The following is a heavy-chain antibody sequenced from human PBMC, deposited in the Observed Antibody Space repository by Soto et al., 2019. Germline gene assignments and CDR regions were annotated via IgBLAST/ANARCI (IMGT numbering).Heavy chain of an antibody. J-gene: IGHJ6*02. Sequence: QVQLVESGGGVVQPGRSLRLSCAASGFTVSSYAMHWDRQAPGKGLEWVAVISYDGSKKYYAYSVKGRFTISRDNSKNTLYLQMNSLRAEDTALYYCARALYGSGSRKAGYGMDVWGQGTTVTVSS. CDR3: ARALYGSGSRKAGYGMDV. CDR1: GFTVSSYA. CDR2: ISYDGSKK. D-gene: IGHD3-10*01. V-gene: IGHV3-30-3*01.